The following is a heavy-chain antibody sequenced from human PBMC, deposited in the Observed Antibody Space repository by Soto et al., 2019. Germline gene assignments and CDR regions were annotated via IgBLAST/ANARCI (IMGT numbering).Heavy chain of an antibody. Sequence: VQLVQSGAEEKKPGASVKVSCKASGYTFTSYAMHWVRQAPGQRLEWRGWINAGNGNTKYSQKLQGRVTITRDTSASTAYMERSSLRSEDTAVDSCARSIVVVTALDYWGQGTLVTVSS. CDR1: GYTFTSYA. J-gene: IGHJ4*02. CDR3: ARSIVVVTALDY. D-gene: IGHD2-21*02. V-gene: IGHV1-3*05. CDR2: INAGNGNT.